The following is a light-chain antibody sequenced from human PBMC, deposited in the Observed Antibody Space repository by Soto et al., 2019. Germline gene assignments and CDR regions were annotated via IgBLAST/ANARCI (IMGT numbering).Light chain of an antibody. CDR3: LEYDSSTFT. J-gene: IGKJ3*01. CDR2: GAS. V-gene: IGKV3-20*01. CDR1: QSVSSSY. Sequence: EIVLTQSPRTLSLSPGERATLSCRASQSVSSSYLAWYQQKPGQAPRLLIYGASTRATGIPARFSGSGSGTEFTLTISSLQSEDFAVYYCLEYDSSTFTFGPGTKVDIK.